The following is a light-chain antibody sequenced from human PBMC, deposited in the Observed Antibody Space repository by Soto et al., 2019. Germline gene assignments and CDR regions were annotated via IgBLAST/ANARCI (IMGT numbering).Light chain of an antibody. CDR1: SSDVGGYNY. V-gene: IGLV2-14*01. J-gene: IGLJ2*01. CDR3: RSYTSSSTAVV. Sequence: QSALTQPASVSGSPGQSITISCTGTSSDVGGYNYVSWYQQHPGKAPKLMIYDVSNRTSGVSNRFSGSKSGNTASLTISGLQAEDEADYYCRSYTSSSTAVVFGGGTKLPVL. CDR2: DVS.